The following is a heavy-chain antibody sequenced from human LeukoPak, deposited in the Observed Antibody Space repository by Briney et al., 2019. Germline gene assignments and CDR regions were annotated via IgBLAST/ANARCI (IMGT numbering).Heavy chain of an antibody. CDR3: ARDQLTGWLPMEPSHYYYMDV. D-gene: IGHD1-14*01. Sequence: GGSLRLSCAASGFTFSSYAMHWVRQAPGKGLEYVSAISSNGGSTYYANSVKGRFTISRDNSKNTLYLQMGSLRAEDMAVYYCARDQLTGWLPMEPSHYYYMDVWGKGTTVTVSS. CDR1: GFTFSSYA. V-gene: IGHV3-64*01. CDR2: ISSNGGST. J-gene: IGHJ6*03.